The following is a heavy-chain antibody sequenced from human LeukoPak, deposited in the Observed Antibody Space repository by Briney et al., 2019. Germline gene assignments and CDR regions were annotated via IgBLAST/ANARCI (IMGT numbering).Heavy chain of an antibody. V-gene: IGHV3-53*01. J-gene: IGHJ4*02. CDR3: ARLLGDGYILYYFDY. CDR1: RFTFSSYA. Sequence: GGSLRLSCAASRFTFSSYAMSWVRQAPGEGLEWVSVIYSGGSTYYADSVKGRFTISRDNSKNTLYLQMNSLRAEDTAVYYCARLLGDGYILYYFDYWGQGTLVTVSS. D-gene: IGHD5-24*01. CDR2: IYSGGST.